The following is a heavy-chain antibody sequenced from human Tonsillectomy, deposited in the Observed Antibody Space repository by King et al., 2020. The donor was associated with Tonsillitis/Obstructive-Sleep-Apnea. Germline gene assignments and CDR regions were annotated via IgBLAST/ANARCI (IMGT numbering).Heavy chain of an antibody. CDR2: INSDGSST. Sequence: VQLVESGGGFVQPGGSLRLSCAASGFTFSSYWMHWVRQAPGKGLVWVSRINSDGSSTSYADSVKGRFTISRDNAKNTVHLQMNRLRAEDTAVYYCARGRDSGSYYAYDYMDVWGKGTTVTVSS. V-gene: IGHV3-74*01. CDR3: ARGRDSGSYYAYDYMDV. J-gene: IGHJ6*03. D-gene: IGHD1-26*01. CDR1: GFTFSSYW.